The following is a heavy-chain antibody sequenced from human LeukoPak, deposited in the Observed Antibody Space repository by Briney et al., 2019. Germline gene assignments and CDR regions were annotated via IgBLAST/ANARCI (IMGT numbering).Heavy chain of an antibody. CDR2: IYTSGST. CDR1: GGSISSYY. D-gene: IGHD4-17*01. CDR3: ASSSDTVTVDY. Sequence: SETLSLTCTVSGGSISSYYWSWIRQPAGKGLEWIGRIYTSGSTNYNPSLKSRVTISVDTSKNQFSLKLSSVTAADTAVYYCASSSDTVTVDYWGQGTLVTVSS. V-gene: IGHV4-4*07. J-gene: IGHJ4*02.